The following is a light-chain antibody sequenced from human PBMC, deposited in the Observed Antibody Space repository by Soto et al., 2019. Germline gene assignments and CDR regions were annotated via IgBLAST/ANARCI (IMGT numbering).Light chain of an antibody. CDR1: ESINRH. V-gene: IGKV1-39*01. CDR3: QQSYTALSIT. J-gene: IGKJ5*01. CDR2: AAS. Sequence: DIQMTQSPSSLSASVGDRVTITCRASESINRHLNWYQQQPGKAPKLLIYAASSSQKGVPSRFRGGGSGTDFTLIITNLQPEDFATYYCQQSYTALSITFGQGTRLEIK.